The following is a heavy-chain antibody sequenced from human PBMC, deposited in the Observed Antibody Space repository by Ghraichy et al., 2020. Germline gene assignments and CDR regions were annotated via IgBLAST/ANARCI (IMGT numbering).Heavy chain of an antibody. CDR2: IYSQGGT. CDR1: GFTVSNNY. D-gene: IGHD2-15*01. V-gene: IGHV3-53*01. J-gene: IGHJ4*02. CDR3: ARDRHCSGGRCYSL. Sequence: GGSLRLSCAASGFTVSNNYMRWVRQAPGKGLEWVSLIYSQGGTDYAESVKVRFTISRDNSKNILYLQMNSLRAEDTAIYYCARDRHCSGGRCYSLWGQGTLVTVSS.